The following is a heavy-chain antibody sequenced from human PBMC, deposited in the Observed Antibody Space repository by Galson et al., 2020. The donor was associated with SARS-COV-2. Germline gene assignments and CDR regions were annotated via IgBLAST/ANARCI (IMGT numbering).Heavy chain of an antibody. V-gene: IGHV4-61*01. CDR2: IYYSGST. CDR1: GDSLTSGRSY. Sequence: SAPLSLTCTVPGDSLTSGRSYWRWPRHPPGPGPERIGYIYYSGSTDYNPSLKSRVTISVDTSRNQFSLKLSSVTAADTAVYFCAREVKKFSAPFDYWGQGILVTVSS. D-gene: IGHD6-25*01. CDR3: AREVKKFSAPFDY. J-gene: IGHJ4*02.